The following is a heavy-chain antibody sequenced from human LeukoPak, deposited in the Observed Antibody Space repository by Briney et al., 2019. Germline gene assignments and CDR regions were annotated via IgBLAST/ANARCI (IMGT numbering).Heavy chain of an antibody. V-gene: IGHV4-34*01. Sequence: SETLSLTCAVYGGSFSGYYWSWIRQPPGKGLEWIGEINHSGSTNYNPSLKSRVTISVDTSKNQFSLKLSSVTAADTAVYYCARGDVSRSDYWGQGTLATVSS. CDR1: GGSFSGYY. J-gene: IGHJ4*02. CDR2: INHSGST. D-gene: IGHD2/OR15-2a*01. CDR3: ARGDVSRSDY.